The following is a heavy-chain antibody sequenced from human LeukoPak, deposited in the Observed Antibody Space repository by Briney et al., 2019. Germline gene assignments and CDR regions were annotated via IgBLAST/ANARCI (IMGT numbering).Heavy chain of an antibody. CDR3: ARSNWNDGDYYYMDV. CDR1: GYTFTGYY. V-gene: IGHV1-2*02. Sequence: GSVKVSCKASGYTFTGYYMHWVRQAPGQGLEWMGWINPNSGGTNYAQKFQGRVTMTRDTSISTAYMELSRLRSDDTAVYYCARSNWNDGDYYYMDVWGKGTTVTVSS. J-gene: IGHJ6*03. D-gene: IGHD1-1*01. CDR2: INPNSGGT.